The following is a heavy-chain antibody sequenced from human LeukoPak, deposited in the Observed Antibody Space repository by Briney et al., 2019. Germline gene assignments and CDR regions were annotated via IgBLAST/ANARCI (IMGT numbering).Heavy chain of an antibody. V-gene: IGHV4-59*01. Sequence: SETLSLTCAVFGGSFSGYYWSWIRQPPGTGLEWIGYIFYSGSTIYNPSLKSRVTMSVDTSKNQFSLKLSSVTAADTAVYYCAKDRRWFGFDIWGQGTMVTVSS. CDR3: AKDRRWFGFDI. CDR2: IFYSGST. D-gene: IGHD3-10*01. CDR1: GGSFSGYY. J-gene: IGHJ3*02.